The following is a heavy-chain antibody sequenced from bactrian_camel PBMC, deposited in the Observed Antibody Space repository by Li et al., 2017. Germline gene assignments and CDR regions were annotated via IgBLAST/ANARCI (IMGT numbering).Heavy chain of an antibody. CDR3: AADWSSAGGYCAYQSHFES. CDR1: GYTYNRNC. CDR2: IATGSGNT. Sequence: HVQLVESGGGSVQAGGSLRLSCADSGYTYNRNCMAWFRQAPGKEREGVARIATGSGNTYYADSVKGRFTISKDTAANILYLQMDSLESEDTAMYYCAADWSSAGGYCAYQSHFESWGQGTQVTVS. J-gene: IGHJ6*01. D-gene: IGHD2*01. V-gene: IGHV3S1*01.